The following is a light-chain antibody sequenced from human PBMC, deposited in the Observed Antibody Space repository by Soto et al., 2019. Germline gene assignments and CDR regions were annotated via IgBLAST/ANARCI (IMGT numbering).Light chain of an antibody. V-gene: IGLV2-14*01. Sequence: QPVLTQPASVSGSPGQSITVSCTGTSSDVGGYDYVSWYQQHPGEVPKLIIFEVSSRPAWISNRFSASKSGNTASLTISGLQAEDEADYYCSSYTTSSSYVFGTGTKVTLL. CDR1: SSDVGGYDY. J-gene: IGLJ1*01. CDR2: EVS. CDR3: SSYTTSSSYV.